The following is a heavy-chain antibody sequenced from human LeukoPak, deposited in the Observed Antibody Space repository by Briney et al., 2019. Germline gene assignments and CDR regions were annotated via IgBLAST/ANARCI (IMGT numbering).Heavy chain of an antibody. J-gene: IGHJ4*02. CDR2: ISSTGNTI. CDR1: GFTFSSFE. CDR3: ARDSSGNFIPDYFDY. D-gene: IGHD3-10*01. Sequence: GGSLRLSCATSGFTFSSFEMNWVRQAPGKGVEWVSYISSTGNTIYYADSVKGRFSISRDNAKSSLYLRMNSLRAEDTAVYYCARDSSGNFIPDYFDYWGQGTLVTVSS. V-gene: IGHV3-48*03.